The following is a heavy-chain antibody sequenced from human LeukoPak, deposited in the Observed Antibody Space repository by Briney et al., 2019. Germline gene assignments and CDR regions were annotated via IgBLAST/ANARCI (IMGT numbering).Heavy chain of an antibody. V-gene: IGHV1-8*01. J-gene: IGHJ5*02. CDR2: MNPNSGNT. D-gene: IGHD3-10*01. Sequence: ASVKVSCKASGYTFTSYDISWVRQATGQGLEWMGWMNPNSGNTGYAQKFQGRVTMTRNTSISTAYMELSSLRSEDTAAYYCARGRMVRGVTWWFDPWGQGTLVTVSS. CDR3: ARGRMVRGVTWWFDP. CDR1: GYTFTSYD.